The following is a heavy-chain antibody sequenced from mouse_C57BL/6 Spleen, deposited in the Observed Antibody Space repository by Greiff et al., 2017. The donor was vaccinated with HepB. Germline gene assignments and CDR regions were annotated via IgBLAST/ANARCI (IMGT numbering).Heavy chain of an antibody. V-gene: IGHV5-6*02. CDR1: GFTFSSYG. J-gene: IGHJ4*01. CDR2: ISSGGSYT. Sequence: EVMLVESGGDLVKPGGSLKLSCAASGFTFSSYGMSWVRQTPDKRLEWVATISSGGSYTYYPDSVKGRFTISRDNAKNTLYLQMSSLKSEDTAMYYCARQGSLYAMDYWGQGTSVTVSS. D-gene: IGHD6-1*01. CDR3: ARQGSLYAMDY.